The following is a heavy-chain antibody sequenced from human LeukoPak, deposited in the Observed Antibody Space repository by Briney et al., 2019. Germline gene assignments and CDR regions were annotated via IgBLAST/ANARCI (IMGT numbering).Heavy chain of an antibody. J-gene: IGHJ5*02. V-gene: IGHV3-64D*06. D-gene: IGHD6-19*01. CDR2: ISSNGGST. CDR1: GFTFSSYA. Sequence: GGSLRLSCSASGFTFSSYAMHWVRQAPGKGLEYVPAISSNGGSTYYADSVKGRFTISRDNSKNTLYLQMSSLRAEDTAVYYCVKSRSSSGWYSWFDPWGQGTLVTVSS. CDR3: VKSRSSSGWYSWFDP.